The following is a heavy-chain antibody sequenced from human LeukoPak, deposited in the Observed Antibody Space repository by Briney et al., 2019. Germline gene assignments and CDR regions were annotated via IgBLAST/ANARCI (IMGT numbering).Heavy chain of an antibody. CDR1: GFTFDDYA. J-gene: IGHJ3*02. V-gene: IGHV3-9*03. D-gene: IGHD4-23*01. Sequence: PGGSLRLSCAASGFTFDDYAMHWVRQAPGKGLEWVSGISWNSGSIGYVDSVKGRFTISRDNAKNSLYLQMNSLRAEDMALYYCAKDVGGNPIRGAFDIWGQGTMVTVSS. CDR2: ISWNSGSI. CDR3: AKDVGGNPIRGAFDI.